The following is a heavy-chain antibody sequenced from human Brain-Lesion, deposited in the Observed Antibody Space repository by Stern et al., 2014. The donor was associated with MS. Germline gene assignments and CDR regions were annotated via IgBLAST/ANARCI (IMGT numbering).Heavy chain of an antibody. CDR1: GGSISSGGYY. J-gene: IGHJ6*02. CDR3: ARGRVVPGFQYYATDV. Sequence: ESGPGLVKPSQTLSLSCTVSGGSISSGGYYWSWIRQPAGKGLEWIGRIFNSGSTSYNPSLNSRVTISIDTSKNQFSLRLNSMTAADTAVYYCARGRVVPGFQYYATDVWGQGTTVIVSS. CDR2: IFNSGST. V-gene: IGHV4-61*02. D-gene: IGHD2-2*01.